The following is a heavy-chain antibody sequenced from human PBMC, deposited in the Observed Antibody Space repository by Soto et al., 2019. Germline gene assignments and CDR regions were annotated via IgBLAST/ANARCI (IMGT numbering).Heavy chain of an antibody. Sequence: EVQLLESGGGLVQPGGSLRLSCAASGFTFSSYAMSWVRQAPGKGLEWVSAISGSGGSTYYADSVKGRFTISRDNSKNTLYLQMNSLRAEDTAVYYCVKDYVWGSYRSYDAFDIWGQGTMVTVSS. CDR1: GFTFSSYA. CDR3: VKDYVWGSYRSYDAFDI. V-gene: IGHV3-23*01. J-gene: IGHJ3*02. CDR2: ISGSGGST. D-gene: IGHD3-16*02.